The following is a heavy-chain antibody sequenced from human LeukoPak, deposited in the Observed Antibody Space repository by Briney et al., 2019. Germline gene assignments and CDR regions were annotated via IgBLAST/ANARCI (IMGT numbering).Heavy chain of an antibody. CDR3: ARRRGRTFYFDY. CDR2: IYHSGST. V-gene: IGHV4-61*05. CDR1: GGSIRRADYY. Sequence: SETLSLTCTVSGGSIRRADYYWGWIRQSPGKGLEWIGNIYHSGSTNYNPSLKSRVTISVDTSKNQFSLRLSSVTAADTAVYYCARRRGRTFYFDYWGQGTLVTVSS. J-gene: IGHJ4*02. D-gene: IGHD3-16*01.